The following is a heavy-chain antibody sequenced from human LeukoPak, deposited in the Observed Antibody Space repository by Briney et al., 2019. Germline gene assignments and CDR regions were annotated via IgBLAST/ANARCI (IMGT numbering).Heavy chain of an antibody. J-gene: IGHJ1*01. CDR2: IAYDGSNK. CDR3: ARDREVKLSWYFQE. V-gene: IGHV3-30*04. Sequence: GGSLRLSCEVSGFTFSSYAMHWVRQAPGKGLEWVAAIAYDGSNKYYRDSVKGRFTISKDFSKNTLYLQMNSLRTEDTAVYYCARDREVKLSWYFQEWGQGTLVTVSS. D-gene: IGHD1-26*01. CDR1: GFTFSSYA.